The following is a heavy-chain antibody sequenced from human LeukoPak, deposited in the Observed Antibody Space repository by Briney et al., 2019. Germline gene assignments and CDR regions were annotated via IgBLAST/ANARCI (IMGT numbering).Heavy chain of an antibody. CDR3: ARQPLGSSWSESLFLDY. V-gene: IGHV4-31*03. Sequence: SQTLSLTCTVSGGSISSGDYYWSWIHQHPGKGLEWIGYIYYTGNIYYNPSVKSRVTISVDTSQNQFSLKLSSVTAADTAVYYCARQPLGSSWSESLFLDYWGQGTLVTVSS. CDR1: GGSISSGDYY. CDR2: IYYTGNI. J-gene: IGHJ4*02. D-gene: IGHD6-13*01.